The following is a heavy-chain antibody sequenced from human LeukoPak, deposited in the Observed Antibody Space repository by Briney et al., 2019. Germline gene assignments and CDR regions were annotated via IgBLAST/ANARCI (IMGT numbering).Heavy chain of an antibody. CDR1: GGSISSYF. D-gene: IGHD3-22*01. CDR2: IYNSGST. CDR3: ARGARYDSSGYYTY. Sequence: PSETLSLTCTISGGSISSYFWNWIRQPPGKGLEWIGYIYNSGSTNYNPSLKSRVTISVDTSKNQVSLKLSSVTAAVTAVYYCARGARYDSSGYYTYWGQGTLVTVSS. V-gene: IGHV4-59*01. J-gene: IGHJ4*02.